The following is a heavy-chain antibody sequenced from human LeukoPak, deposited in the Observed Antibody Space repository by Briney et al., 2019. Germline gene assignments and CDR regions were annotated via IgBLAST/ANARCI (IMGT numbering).Heavy chain of an antibody. D-gene: IGHD2-15*01. J-gene: IGHJ4*02. V-gene: IGHV3-30*04. Sequence: GGPLRLSCAASGFTFSSYAMHWVRQAPGKGLEWVAVISYDGSNKYYADSVKGRFTISRDNSKNTLYLQMNSLRAEDTAVYYCASGYCSGGSCQSFDYWGQGTLVTVSS. CDR1: GFTFSSYA. CDR2: ISYDGSNK. CDR3: ASGYCSGGSCQSFDY.